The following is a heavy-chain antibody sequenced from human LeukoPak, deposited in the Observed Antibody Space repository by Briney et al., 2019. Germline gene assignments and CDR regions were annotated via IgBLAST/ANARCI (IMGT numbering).Heavy chain of an antibody. D-gene: IGHD6-13*01. J-gene: IGHJ4*02. V-gene: IGHV1-69*06. CDR2: IIPIFGTA. CDR3: ARLVWSPGQQRNLYYFDY. CDR1: GCTFSSYA. Sequence: WASVNVSCKASGCTFSSYAISWVRQAPGQGLEWMGGIIPIFGTADYAQKFQGRVTITADKSTSTAYMELSSLRSEDTAVYYCARLVWSPGQQRNLYYFDYWGQGTLVTVSS.